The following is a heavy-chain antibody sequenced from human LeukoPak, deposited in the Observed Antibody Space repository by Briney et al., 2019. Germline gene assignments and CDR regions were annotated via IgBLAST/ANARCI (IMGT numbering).Heavy chain of an antibody. CDR1: GYTFTSYY. V-gene: IGHV1-46*01. D-gene: IGHD2-2*03. CDR2: INPSGGST. CDR3: ARDPGYCSSTSCQYYFDY. J-gene: IGHJ4*02. Sequence: ASVKVSCKASGYTFTSYYMHWVRQAPGQGLEWMGIINPSGGSTSYAQKFQGRVTMTRDTSTSTVYMELSSLRSEDTAVYYCARDPGYCSSTSCQYYFDYWGQGTLVTVSS.